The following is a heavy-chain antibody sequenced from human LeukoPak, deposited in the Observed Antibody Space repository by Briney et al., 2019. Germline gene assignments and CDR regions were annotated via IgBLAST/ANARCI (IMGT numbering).Heavy chain of an antibody. CDR3: AKDLDFWSGYFGY. D-gene: IGHD3-3*01. J-gene: IGHJ4*02. Sequence: GGSLRLSCAASGFTFDDYAMHWVRQAPGKGLEWVSGISWNSGSIGYADSVKGRFTISRDNAKNSLYLQMNSLRAEDTALYYCAKDLDFWSGYFGYWGQGTLVTVSS. CDR1: GFTFDDYA. V-gene: IGHV3-9*01. CDR2: ISWNSGSI.